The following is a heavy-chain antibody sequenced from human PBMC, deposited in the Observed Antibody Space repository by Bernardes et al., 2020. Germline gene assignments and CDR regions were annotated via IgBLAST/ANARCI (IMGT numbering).Heavy chain of an antibody. CDR3: ARADRNMYFYFMDV. Sequence: GGSLRLSCAASGFIFSSYGMYWVRQAPGKGLEWVAITWYDGSNKYYADSVKGRFTISRDNSKDTMYLQMNGLRAEDTAVYYCARADRNMYFYFMDVWGDGTTVTVSS. CDR1: GFIFSSYG. J-gene: IGHJ6*03. CDR2: TWYDGSNK. V-gene: IGHV3-33*01. D-gene: IGHD3-22*01.